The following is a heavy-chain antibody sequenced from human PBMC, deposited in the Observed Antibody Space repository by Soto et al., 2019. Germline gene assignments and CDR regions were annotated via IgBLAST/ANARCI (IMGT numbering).Heavy chain of an antibody. J-gene: IGHJ1*01. CDR3: AREGYCSGGSCYPEYFQH. V-gene: IGHV1-69*01. CDR1: GGTFSSYA. D-gene: IGHD2-15*01. Sequence: QVQLVQSGAEVKKPGSSVKVSCKASGGTFSSYAISWVRQAPGQGLEWMGGIIPIFGTANYAQKFQGRVTITADESTSTAYMELSSLRSEDTAVYYCAREGYCSGGSCYPEYFQHWCQGTLVTVAS. CDR2: IIPIFGTA.